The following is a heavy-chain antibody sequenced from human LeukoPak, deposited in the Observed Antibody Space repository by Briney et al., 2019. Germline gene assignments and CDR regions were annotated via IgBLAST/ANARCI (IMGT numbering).Heavy chain of an antibody. Sequence: PGGSLRLSCAASGFTFSSSWMNWVRQAPGKGLEWIALIRSKIDGATTDYAAHVKGSFIISRDDSQNTLSLQMHSLKTEDTGIYFCTTGYHTPSHDGYWGQGTLVTVSS. CDR2: IRSKIDGATT. CDR3: TTGYHTPSHDGY. D-gene: IGHD2-15*01. CDR1: GFTFSSSW. J-gene: IGHJ4*02. V-gene: IGHV3-15*01.